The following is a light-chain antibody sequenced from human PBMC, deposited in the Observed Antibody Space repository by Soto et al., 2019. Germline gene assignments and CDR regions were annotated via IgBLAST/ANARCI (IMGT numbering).Light chain of an antibody. CDR1: SSDVGGYNY. CDR3: NSYAGSNNFVL. Sequence: QSALTQPPSASGSPGQSVTISCTGTSSDVGGYNYVSWYQHHPGKAPKLMIYEVSKRPSGVPDRFSGSKSGITASLTVSGLQAEDEADYYCNSYAGSNNFVLFGGGTQLTVL. CDR2: EVS. V-gene: IGLV2-8*01. J-gene: IGLJ2*01.